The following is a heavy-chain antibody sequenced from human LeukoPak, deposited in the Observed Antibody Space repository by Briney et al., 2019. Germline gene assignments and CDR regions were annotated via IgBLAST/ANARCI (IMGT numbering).Heavy chain of an antibody. D-gene: IGHD6-19*01. CDR2: ISGSGGST. V-gene: IGHV3-23*01. CDR3: AKASGLDPWLVLGGTFDY. J-gene: IGHJ4*02. CDR1: GFTFSSYA. Sequence: GGSLRLSCAASGFTFSSYAMSWVRQAPEKGLEWVSAISGSGGSTYYADSVKGRFTISRDNSKNTLYLQMNSLRAEDTAVYYCAKASGLDPWLVLGGTFDYWGQGSLLTVSS.